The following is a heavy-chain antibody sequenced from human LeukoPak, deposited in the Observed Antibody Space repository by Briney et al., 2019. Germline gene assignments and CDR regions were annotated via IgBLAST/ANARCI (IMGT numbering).Heavy chain of an antibody. CDR3: ARDKAYGDSEDY. Sequence: PGGSLSLSCAASGFTFNIYWMSWVSQAPGKGLEWVANINQDGSEKYCVDSVKGRFTISRDNAKNSLYLHMNSLRAEDTAVYYCARDKAYGDSEDYWGQGTLVTVSS. D-gene: IGHD4-17*01. V-gene: IGHV3-7*05. J-gene: IGHJ4*02. CDR2: INQDGSEK. CDR1: GFTFNIYW.